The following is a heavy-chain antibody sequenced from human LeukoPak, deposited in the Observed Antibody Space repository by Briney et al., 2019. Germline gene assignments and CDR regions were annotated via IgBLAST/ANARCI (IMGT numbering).Heavy chain of an antibody. Sequence: SSETLSLTCGVSGHSFSSDSFWGWIRQPPGQGLEWIGSIHERGSTFYNPSLKSRVTILIDTSKNQFSLNVNSVTAADTAVYYCARASRPSNSWFDPWGQGTVVTVSS. CDR3: ARASRPSNSWFDP. CDR2: IHERGST. CDR1: GHSFSSDSF. V-gene: IGHV4-38-2*01. J-gene: IGHJ5*02. D-gene: IGHD6-6*01.